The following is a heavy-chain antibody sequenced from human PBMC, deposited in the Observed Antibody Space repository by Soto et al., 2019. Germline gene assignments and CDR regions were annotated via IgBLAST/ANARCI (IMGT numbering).Heavy chain of an antibody. CDR2: IRSKANSYAT. J-gene: IGHJ3*02. Sequence: GGSLRLSCAASGFTFSGSAMHWVRQASGKGLEWVGRIRSKANSYATAYAASVKGRFTISRDDSKNTAYLQMNSLKTEDTAVYYCTTHPDRKGAFDIWGQGTMVTVSS. CDR3: TTHPDRKGAFDI. CDR1: GFTFSGSA. V-gene: IGHV3-73*01.